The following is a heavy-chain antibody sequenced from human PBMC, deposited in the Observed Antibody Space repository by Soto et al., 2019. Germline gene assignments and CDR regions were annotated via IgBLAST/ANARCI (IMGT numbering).Heavy chain of an antibody. CDR1: GGSISSSSYY. J-gene: IGHJ4*02. Sequence: PSETLSLTCTVSGGSISSSSYYWGWIRQPPGKGLEWIGSIYYSGSTYYNPSLKSRVTISVDTSKNQFSLKLSSVTAADTAVYYCARRLRVDYGSGSYYNVWGQGTLVTVSS. V-gene: IGHV4-39*01. CDR3: ARRLRVDYGSGSYYNV. D-gene: IGHD3-10*01. CDR2: IYYSGST.